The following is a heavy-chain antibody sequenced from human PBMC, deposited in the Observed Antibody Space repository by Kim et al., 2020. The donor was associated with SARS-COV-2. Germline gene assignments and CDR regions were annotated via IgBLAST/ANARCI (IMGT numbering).Heavy chain of an antibody. CDR2: ISHDGSKE. D-gene: IGHD2-15*01. CDR1: GFTFSNYA. CDR3: VKDREYCSGGTCYNGILDH. J-gene: IGHJ4*02. V-gene: IGHV3-30*18. Sequence: GGSLRLSCAASGFTFSNYAMHWVRQAPGKGLEWMAVISHDGSKEYYGGSVKGRFTISRDNSRNTLSLQMNSLRGEDTAVYSCVKDREYCSGGTCYNGILDHWGQGTLVTVSS.